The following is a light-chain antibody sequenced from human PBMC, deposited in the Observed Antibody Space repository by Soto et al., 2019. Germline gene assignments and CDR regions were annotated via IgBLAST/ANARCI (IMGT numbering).Light chain of an antibody. CDR3: QQYNNWRT. Sequence: EIVMTQSPATLSVSPGERATLSCRASQSVSSNLAWYQQKPGQAPRLLIHGASTRAAGIPARFSGSGSGTEFTLPISSLQSEDSAIYFCQQYNNWRTFGQGTRLEIK. V-gene: IGKV3-15*01. J-gene: IGKJ5*01. CDR2: GAS. CDR1: QSVSSN.